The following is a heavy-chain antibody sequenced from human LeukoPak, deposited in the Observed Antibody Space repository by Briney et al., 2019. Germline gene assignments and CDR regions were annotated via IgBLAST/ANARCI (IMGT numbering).Heavy chain of an antibody. D-gene: IGHD3-22*01. CDR1: GFTFSSYW. V-gene: IGHV3-53*01. J-gene: IGHJ4*02. Sequence: GGSLRLSCAASGFTFSSYWMSWVRQAPGKGLEWVSFIYSGGNTHNSDSVKGRFTISRDNSKNTLYLQMNSLRAEDTAVYYCARRAGDYSHPYDYWGQGTVVTVSS. CDR3: ARRAGDYSHPYDY. CDR2: IYSGGNT.